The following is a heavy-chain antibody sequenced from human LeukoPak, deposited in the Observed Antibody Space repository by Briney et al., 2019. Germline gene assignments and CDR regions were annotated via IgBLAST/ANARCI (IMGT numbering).Heavy chain of an antibody. J-gene: IGHJ6*02. Sequence: PGGSLRLSCAASGFTFSSYAMYWFRQAPGQRLEYVSAISTNGGSTFYGNSMKGRFTVSRDNSKNMLYLQMGSLTAEDMAVYYCARDSRSVPTAFYHGVDVWGQGTTVAVSS. D-gene: IGHD3-3*02. CDR2: ISTNGGST. CDR1: GFTFSSYA. V-gene: IGHV3-64*01. CDR3: ARDSRSVPTAFYHGVDV.